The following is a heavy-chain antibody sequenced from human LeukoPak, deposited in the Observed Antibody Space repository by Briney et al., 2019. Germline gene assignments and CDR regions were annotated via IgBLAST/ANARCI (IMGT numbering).Heavy chain of an antibody. CDR1: GYTFTGYY. Sequence: ASVKVSCKASGYTFTGYYMHWVRQAPGQGLEWMGWINPNSGGTNYAQKFQGRVTMTRDTSISTAYMELSMLRSDDTAVYYCARAPSLRYLDPRYCFDYWCQGTLVTVAS. V-gene: IGHV1-2*02. CDR3: ARAPSLRYLDPRYCFDY. CDR2: INPNSGGT. J-gene: IGHJ4*02. D-gene: IGHD3-9*01.